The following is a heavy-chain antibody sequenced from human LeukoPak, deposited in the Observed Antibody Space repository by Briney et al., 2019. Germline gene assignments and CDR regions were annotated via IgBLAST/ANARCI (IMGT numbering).Heavy chain of an antibody. J-gene: IGHJ4*02. CDR2: VYYSGTT. CDR3: ARVTGYMIEDYFDY. CDR1: GGSISNITYY. V-gene: IGHV4-39*07. D-gene: IGHD3-22*01. Sequence: SETLSLTCTVSGGSISNITYYWGWIRQPPGKGLEWIGSVYYSGTTYYSPSLKSRVTISVDTSKNQFSLKLSSVTAADTAVYYCARVTGYMIEDYFDYWGQGTLVTVSS.